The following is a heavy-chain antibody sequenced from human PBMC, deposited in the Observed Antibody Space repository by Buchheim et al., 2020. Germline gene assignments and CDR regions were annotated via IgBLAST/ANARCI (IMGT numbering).Heavy chain of an antibody. Sequence: QVQLVESGGGVVQPGRSLRLSCAASGFTFSSYAMHWVRQAPGKGLEWVAVISYDGSNKYYADSVKGRFTISRDNSTTTLSLQMNSLRAEDTAVYYCARDPYSSGWYKAYYYYYGMDVWGQGTT. J-gene: IGHJ6*02. CDR1: GFTFSSYA. CDR3: ARDPYSSGWYKAYYYYYGMDV. V-gene: IGHV3-30-3*01. D-gene: IGHD6-19*01. CDR2: ISYDGSNK.